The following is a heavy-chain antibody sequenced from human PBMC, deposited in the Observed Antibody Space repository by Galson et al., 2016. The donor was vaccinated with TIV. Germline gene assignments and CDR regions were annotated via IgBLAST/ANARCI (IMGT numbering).Heavy chain of an antibody. D-gene: IGHD3-3*01. CDR3: ARHHDFWSGPGYFYMDV. CDR2: IYPADSET. CDR1: GYGFATFW. J-gene: IGHJ6*03. V-gene: IGHV5-51*01. Sequence: QSGAEVKKPGESLKISCKASGYGFATFWVGWVRQMPGEGLEWMGVIYPADSETRYSPSFQGHVTISADKSITTAYLQWSSLKASDTAIYYCARHHDFWSGPGYFYMDVWGKGTTVSVSS.